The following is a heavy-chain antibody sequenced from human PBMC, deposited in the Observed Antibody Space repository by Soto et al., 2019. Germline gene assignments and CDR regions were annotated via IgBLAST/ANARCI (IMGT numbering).Heavy chain of an antibody. CDR3: AHRSPYRGSWNSGWFDS. D-gene: IGHD6-13*01. V-gene: IGHV2-5*02. CDR2: IYWDDDK. Sequence: SGPTLVNPTQTLTLTFIFSVFSLSSNGVGVGWIRQAPGKALEWLAFIYWDDDKRYSPSLKSRLSIIKDTSINQVFLIMTTVDPVDSATYYCAHRSPYRGSWNSGWFDSRGQGILVTVSS. CDR1: VFSLSSNGVG. J-gene: IGHJ5*01.